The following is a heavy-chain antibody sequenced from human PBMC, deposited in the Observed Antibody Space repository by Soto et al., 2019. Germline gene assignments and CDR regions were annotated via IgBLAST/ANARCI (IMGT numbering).Heavy chain of an antibody. V-gene: IGHV1-69*12. J-gene: IGHJ5*02. CDR3: AREPYCISTSCYLAWFDP. Sequence: QVQLVQSGAEVKKPGSSVKVSCKASGGTFSSYAISWVRQAPGQGLEWMGGLIPIFGTANYAQKFQGRVTITADESTSTAYMELSSLRSEDTAVYYCAREPYCISTSCYLAWFDPWGQGTMVTVSS. CDR1: GGTFSSYA. D-gene: IGHD2-2*01. CDR2: LIPIFGTA.